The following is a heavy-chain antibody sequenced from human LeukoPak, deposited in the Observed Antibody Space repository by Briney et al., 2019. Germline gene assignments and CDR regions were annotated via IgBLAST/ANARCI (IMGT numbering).Heavy chain of an antibody. J-gene: IGHJ5*02. CDR1: GGSINSYY. CDR2: IHYSGST. Sequence: SETLSLTCTVSGGSINSYYWSWIRQPPGKGLQWIGCIHYSGSTNYNPSLKSRVTISVDTSKNQFSLKLSSVTAADTAVYYCARESLTWLQSRTSWFDPWGQGTLVTVSS. CDR3: ARESLTWLQSRTSWFDP. D-gene: IGHD5-24*01. V-gene: IGHV4-59*01.